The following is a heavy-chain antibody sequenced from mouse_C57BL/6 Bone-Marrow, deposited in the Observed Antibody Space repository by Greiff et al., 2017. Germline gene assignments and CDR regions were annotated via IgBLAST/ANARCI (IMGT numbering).Heavy chain of an antibody. V-gene: IGHV14-4*01. Sequence: VQLQQSGAELVRPGASVKLSCTASGFNIKDDYMHWVKQRPEQGLEWIGWIDPENGDTEYASKFQGKATITADTSANTAYLQLSSLTSEDTAVYYCTPSSHAMDYWGQGTSVTVSS. CDR3: TPSSHAMDY. J-gene: IGHJ4*01. CDR1: GFNIKDDY. D-gene: IGHD1-1*01. CDR2: IDPENGDT.